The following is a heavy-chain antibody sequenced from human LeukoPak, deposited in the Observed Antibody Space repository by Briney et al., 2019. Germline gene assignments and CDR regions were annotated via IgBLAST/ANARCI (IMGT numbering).Heavy chain of an antibody. D-gene: IGHD3-22*01. CDR1: GFTFSSYA. CDR3: AKDLAGRTMIVVELDY. Sequence: PGGSLRLSCAASGFTFSSYAMSWVRQAPGKGLEWVSAISGSGGSTYYADSVKGRFTISRDNSKNTLYLQMNSLRAEDTAVYYCAKDLAGRTMIVVELDYWGQGTLVTVSP. V-gene: IGHV3-23*01. J-gene: IGHJ4*02. CDR2: ISGSGGST.